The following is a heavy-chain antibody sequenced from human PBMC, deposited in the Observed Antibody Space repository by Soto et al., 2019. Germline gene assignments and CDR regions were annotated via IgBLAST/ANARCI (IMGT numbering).Heavy chain of an antibody. Sequence: GGSLRLSCAASGFTFSSYSMNWVRQAPGKGLEWVSSISSSSSYIYYADSVKGRFTISRDNAKNSLYLQMNSLRAEDTAVYYCAKSIAAAGNLNWFDPWGQGTLVTVSS. J-gene: IGHJ5*02. D-gene: IGHD6-13*01. CDR2: ISSSSSYI. CDR1: GFTFSSYS. CDR3: AKSIAAAGNLNWFDP. V-gene: IGHV3-21*01.